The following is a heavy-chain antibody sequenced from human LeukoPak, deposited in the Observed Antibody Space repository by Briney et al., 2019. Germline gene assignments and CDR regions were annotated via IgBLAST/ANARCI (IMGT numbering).Heavy chain of an antibody. D-gene: IGHD3-22*01. CDR3: ARGPSGYYYG. Sequence: SGXXLAAYSWSWVRQPAGKGLEWIGRIYTPGGSDYNPSLNSPVTMSLDTSKNQFYLKMTSVPAADTAVYYCARGPSGYYYGWGQGILVTVSS. J-gene: IGHJ4*02. V-gene: IGHV4-4*07. CDR2: IYTPGGS. CDR1: GXXLAAYS.